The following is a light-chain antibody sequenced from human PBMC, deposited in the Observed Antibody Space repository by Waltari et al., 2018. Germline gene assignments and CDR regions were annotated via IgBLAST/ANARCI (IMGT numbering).Light chain of an antibody. J-gene: IGLJ1*01. CDR2: EVS. CDR3: SSYTGSSTI. CDR1: SSDVGGYNY. V-gene: IGLV2-14*01. Sequence: QSALTQPASVSGSPGQSITISCTGTSSDVGGYNYVSWYQQHPGKAPKLMLYEVSNRPSGVSKRFSGSKSGNTASLTISGLQAEDEADYYCSSYTGSSTIFGTGTKVTVL.